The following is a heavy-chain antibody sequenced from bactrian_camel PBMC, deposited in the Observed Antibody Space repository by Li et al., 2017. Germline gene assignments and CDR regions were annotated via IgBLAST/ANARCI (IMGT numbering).Heavy chain of an antibody. CDR1: GFTFNNFW. CDR3: VRDLGPDGTIFGY. V-gene: IGHV3S1*01. J-gene: IGHJ6*01. Sequence: HVQLVESGGGLVQPGGSLRLSCAASGFTFNNFWMYWVRQLPGKGLERVSSINEGGDTTNYADSVRGRFTISRDNAKNTVYLQMNSLKPEDTAVYYCVRDLGPDGTIFGYWGQGTQVTVS. D-gene: IGHD5*01. CDR2: INEGGDTT.